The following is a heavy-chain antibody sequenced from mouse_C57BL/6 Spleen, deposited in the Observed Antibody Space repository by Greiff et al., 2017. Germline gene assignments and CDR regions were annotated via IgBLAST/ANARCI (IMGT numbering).Heavy chain of an antibody. D-gene: IGHD2-5*01. Sequence: VKLQESGAELARPGASVKLSCKASGYTFTSYGISWVKQRTGQGLEWIGEIYPRSGNTYYNEKFKGKATLTADKSSSTAYVELRSLTSEDSAVYFCARDYSTYAMDYWGQGTSVTVSS. CDR3: ARDYSTYAMDY. CDR1: GYTFTSYG. V-gene: IGHV1-81*01. CDR2: IYPRSGNT. J-gene: IGHJ4*01.